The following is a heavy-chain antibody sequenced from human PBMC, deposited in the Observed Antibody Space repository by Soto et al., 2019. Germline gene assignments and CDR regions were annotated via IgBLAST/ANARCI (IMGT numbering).Heavy chain of an antibody. J-gene: IGHJ4*02. CDR3: VSQVPGIANYFDY. CDR1: GGSFSITNYY. Sequence: SETLSLTCPVSGGSFSITNYYWGWIRQPPGKGLEWIGSVYYSGITYYNPSLKSRVTISVDTSKKQFSLDLSSVTAADTAVYYCVSQVPGIANYFDYWGQGALVTVS. V-gene: IGHV4-39*01. D-gene: IGHD2-21*01. CDR2: VYYSGIT.